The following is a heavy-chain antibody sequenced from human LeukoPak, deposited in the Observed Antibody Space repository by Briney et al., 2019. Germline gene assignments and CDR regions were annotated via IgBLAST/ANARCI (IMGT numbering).Heavy chain of an antibody. CDR2: IKQDGSEK. CDR3: ARESIVVVSAATGEYYYYYMDV. CDR1: GFTSSSYW. V-gene: IGHV3-7*01. D-gene: IGHD2-2*01. Sequence: GGSLRLSCAASGFTSSSYWMSWVRQAPGKGLEWVANIKQDGSEKYYVDSVKGRFTISRDNAKNSLYLQVNSLRAEDTAVYYCARESIVVVSAATGEYYYYYMDVWGKGTTVTVSS. J-gene: IGHJ6*03.